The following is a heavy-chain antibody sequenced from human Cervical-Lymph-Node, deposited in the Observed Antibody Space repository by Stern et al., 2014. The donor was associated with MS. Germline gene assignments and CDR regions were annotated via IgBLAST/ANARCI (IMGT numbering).Heavy chain of an antibody. J-gene: IGHJ5*02. CDR3: ARDMSDFWSDYGHNWFDP. CDR1: GYTFTKYL. V-gene: IGHV7-4-1*02. D-gene: IGHD3-3*01. Sequence: QVQLVQSGSELKKPGASVTVSCKASGYTFTKYLIHWVRQAHGQGLEWMGWINSNTGAPLYARDFAGRFVFSWDTSVTAAYLQISRLKTEDTAVYYCARDMSDFWSDYGHNWFDPWGQGTLVTVSS. CDR2: INSNTGAP.